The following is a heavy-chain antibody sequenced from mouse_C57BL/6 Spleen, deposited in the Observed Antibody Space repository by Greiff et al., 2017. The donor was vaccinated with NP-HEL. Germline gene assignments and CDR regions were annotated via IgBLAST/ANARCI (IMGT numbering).Heavy chain of an antibody. D-gene: IGHD2-2*01. J-gene: IGHJ2*01. V-gene: IGHV1-52*01. CDR3: ARRGWLRGCSYLDY. Sequence: QVQLKQPGAELVRPGSSVKLSCKASGYTFTSYWMHWVKQRPIQGLEWIGNIDPSDSETHYNQKFKDKAILTVDTSSSTAYMQLSSLTTEDSAVYYCARRGWLRGCSYLDYWGKGTTVTVSS. CDR2: IDPSDSET. CDR1: GYTFTSYW.